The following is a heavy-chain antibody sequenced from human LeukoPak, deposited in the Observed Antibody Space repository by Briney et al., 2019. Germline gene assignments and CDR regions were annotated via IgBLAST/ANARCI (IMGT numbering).Heavy chain of an antibody. CDR2: IRSSSSTI. CDR1: GFNFSSYW. V-gene: IGHV3-48*01. CDR3: ARAKRNGFDI. J-gene: IGHJ3*02. Sequence: GGSLRLSCAASGFNFSSYWMNWVRQAPGKGLEWVSYIRSSSSTIYYADSVKGRFTISRDNAKNSLYLQMNSLRAEDTAVYYCARAKRNGFDIWGQGTMVTVSS.